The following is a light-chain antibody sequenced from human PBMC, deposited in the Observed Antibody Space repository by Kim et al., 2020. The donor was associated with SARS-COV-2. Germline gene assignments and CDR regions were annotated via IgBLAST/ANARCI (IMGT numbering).Light chain of an antibody. CDR2: EAN. CDR1: SGSIASNY. CDR3: QSYDSSNPWV. J-gene: IGLJ3*02. Sequence: KTVTISCTRSSGSIASNYVQWYQQRPGSAPTTVIYEANQRPSGVPDRYSGSIDSSSNSASLTISGLKTEDEADYYCQSYDSSNPWVFGGGTQLTVL. V-gene: IGLV6-57*03.